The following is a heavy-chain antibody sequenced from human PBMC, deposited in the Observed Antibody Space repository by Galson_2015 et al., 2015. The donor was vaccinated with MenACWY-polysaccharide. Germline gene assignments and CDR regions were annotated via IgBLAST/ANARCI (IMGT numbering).Heavy chain of an antibody. CDR3: AHIWGGGAHPSN. Sequence: PALVKPTQTLTLTCTFSGFSLGTSGVGVGWIRQPPGKALEWLALIYWDDDKRYSPSLKSRLTITKDTSKNQVVLTMTNMDPVDTATYYCAHIWGGGAHPSNWGQGTLVTVSS. CDR1: GFSLGTSGVG. D-gene: IGHD3-10*01. CDR2: IYWDDDK. V-gene: IGHV2-5*02. J-gene: IGHJ4*02.